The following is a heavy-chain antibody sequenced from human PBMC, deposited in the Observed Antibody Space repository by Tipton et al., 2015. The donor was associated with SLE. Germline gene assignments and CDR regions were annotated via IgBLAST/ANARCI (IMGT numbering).Heavy chain of an antibody. CDR2: IGRSTNTI. CDR1: GFTFSGYS. D-gene: IGHD3-3*01. CDR3: ARDLVAFSGVVILDPFGM. Sequence: SLRLSCAASGFTFSGYSMNWVRQAPGKGLEWVSYIGRSTNTIYYADSVKGRFTISRDNTKNSLYLQMNSLRAEDTAVYYCARDLVAFSGVVILDPFGMWGQGTTVTVSS. V-gene: IGHV3-48*04. J-gene: IGHJ3*02.